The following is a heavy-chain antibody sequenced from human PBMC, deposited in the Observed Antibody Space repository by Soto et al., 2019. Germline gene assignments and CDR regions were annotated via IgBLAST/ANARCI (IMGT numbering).Heavy chain of an antibody. CDR3: ARGYYYGSGSSPDY. Sequence: ASVKIYSKTSGNTDTNYAIHWVRQATGQRLEWMGWINGGNGNTYYSEHFQGRVTFTRDTSAGTVYMQLSSLRSEDTAVYYCARGYYYGSGSSPDYWGQGTLVTVSS. CDR2: INGGNGNT. J-gene: IGHJ4*02. V-gene: IGHV1-3*01. D-gene: IGHD3-10*01. CDR1: GNTDTNYA.